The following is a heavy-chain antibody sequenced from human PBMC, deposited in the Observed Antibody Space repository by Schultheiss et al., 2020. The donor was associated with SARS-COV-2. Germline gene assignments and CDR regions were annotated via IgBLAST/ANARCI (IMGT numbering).Heavy chain of an antibody. D-gene: IGHD7-27*01. V-gene: IGHV4-34*01. Sequence: SETLSLTCAVYGGSFSGYYWSWIRQPPGKGLEWIGHIYHSGSTHYNPSLKSRVTISVDTSKNQFSLKLSSVTAADTAVYYCASKWAWGTPADYWGQGTLVTVSS. CDR1: GGSFSGYY. CDR2: IYHSGST. J-gene: IGHJ4*02. CDR3: ASKWAWGTPADY.